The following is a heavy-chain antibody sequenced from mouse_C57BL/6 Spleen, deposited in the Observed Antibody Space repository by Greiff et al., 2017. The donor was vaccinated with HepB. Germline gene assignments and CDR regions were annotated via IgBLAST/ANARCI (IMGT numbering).Heavy chain of an antibody. Sequence: EVQRVESGGGLVKPGGSLKLSCAASGFTFSDYGMHWVRQAPEKGLEWVAYISSGSSTIYYADTVKGRFTISRDNAKNTLFLQMNSLRSEDTAMYYCAREGLYSGWAMDYWGQGTSVTVSS. CDR3: AREGLYSGWAMDY. CDR1: GFTFSDYG. J-gene: IGHJ4*01. D-gene: IGHD2-1*01. V-gene: IGHV5-17*01. CDR2: ISSGSSTI.